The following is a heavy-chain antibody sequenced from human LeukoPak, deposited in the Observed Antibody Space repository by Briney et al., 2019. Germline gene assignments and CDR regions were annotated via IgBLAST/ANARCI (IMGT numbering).Heavy chain of an antibody. D-gene: IGHD1-26*01. J-gene: IGHJ4*02. CDR1: GFTFSSYA. CDR2: IYYSGST. CDR3: ANSGSYSPFSY. Sequence: GSLRLSCAASGFTFSSYAMSWIRQPPGKGLEWIGYIYYSGSTTYNPSLKSRVTISVDTSKNQLSLKVTSVTAADTAIYYCANSGSYSPFSYWGQGTLVTVSS. V-gene: IGHV4-59*01.